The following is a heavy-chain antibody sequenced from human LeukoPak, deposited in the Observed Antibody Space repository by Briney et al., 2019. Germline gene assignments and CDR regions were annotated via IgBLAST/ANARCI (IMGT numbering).Heavy chain of an antibody. D-gene: IGHD5-12*01. J-gene: IGHJ4*02. CDR2: ITGRGENT. Sequence: GGSLRLSCAASGFTFSNYGMNWVRQAPGKGLEWVSGITGRGENTYYADSVKGRFTISRDNSKNTLYLQMNSLRAEDAAIYYCAKGSYSGYDYGPGDYWGQGTLVTVSS. V-gene: IGHV3-23*01. CDR1: GFTFSNYG. CDR3: AKGSYSGYDYGPGDY.